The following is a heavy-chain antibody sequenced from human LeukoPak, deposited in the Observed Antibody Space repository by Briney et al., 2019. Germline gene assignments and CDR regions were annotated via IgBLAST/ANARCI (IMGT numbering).Heavy chain of an antibody. CDR3: ARDSRYCSSTSCYYNWFDP. J-gene: IGHJ5*02. Sequence: SETLSLTCTVSGGSISSYYWSWIRQPAGKGLEWIGRIYTSGSTNYNPSLKSRVTISVDTSKNQFSLKLSSVTAADTAVYYCARDSRYCSSTSCYYNWFDPWGQGTLVTVSS. CDR1: GGSISSYY. CDR2: IYTSGST. V-gene: IGHV4-4*07. D-gene: IGHD2-2*01.